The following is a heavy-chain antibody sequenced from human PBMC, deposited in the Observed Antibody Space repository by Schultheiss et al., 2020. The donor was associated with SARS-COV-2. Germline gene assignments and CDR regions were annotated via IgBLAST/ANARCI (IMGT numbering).Heavy chain of an antibody. V-gene: IGHV3-73*01. CDR1: GFTFSGSA. D-gene: IGHD3-9*01. Sequence: GGSLRLSCAASGFTFSGSAMHWVRQASGKGLEWVGRIRSKANSYATAYAASVKGRFTISRDDSKNTAYLQMNSLKTEDTAVYYCTTDYFDWLLLVGMDVWGQGTTVTVSS. CDR3: TTDYFDWLLLVGMDV. J-gene: IGHJ6*02. CDR2: IRSKANSYAT.